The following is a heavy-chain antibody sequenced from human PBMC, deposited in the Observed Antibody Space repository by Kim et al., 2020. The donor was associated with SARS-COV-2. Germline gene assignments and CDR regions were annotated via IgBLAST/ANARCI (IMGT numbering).Heavy chain of an antibody. CDR3: ISAYDYIWGSYRDAFDI. V-gene: IGHV3-73*01. D-gene: IGHD3-16*02. CDR2: IRSKANSYAT. J-gene: IGHJ3*02. Sequence: GGSLRLSCAASGFTFSGSAMHWVRQASGKGLEWVGRIRSKANSYATAYAASVKGRFTISRDDSKNTAYLQMNSLKTEDTAVYYCISAYDYIWGSYRDAFDIWGQGTMVTVSS. CDR1: GFTFSGSA.